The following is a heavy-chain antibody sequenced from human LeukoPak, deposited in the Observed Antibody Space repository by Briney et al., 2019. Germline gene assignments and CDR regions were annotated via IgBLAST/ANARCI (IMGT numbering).Heavy chain of an antibody. D-gene: IGHD5-18*01. CDR2: IYHSGST. J-gene: IGHJ4*02. V-gene: IGHV4-38-2*02. Sequence: SETLSLTCTVSGYSISSGYYWGWIRQPPGKGLEWIGSIYHSGSTYYNPSLKSRVTISVDTSKNQFSLKLSSVTAADTAVYYCASLTSLKYSYGFDYWGQGTLVTVSS. CDR3: ASLTSLKYSYGFDY. CDR1: GYSISSGYY.